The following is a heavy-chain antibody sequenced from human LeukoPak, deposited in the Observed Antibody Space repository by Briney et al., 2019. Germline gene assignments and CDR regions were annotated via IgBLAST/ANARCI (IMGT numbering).Heavy chain of an antibody. CDR3: AKHSPAYSSSYYGY. V-gene: IGHV5-51*01. CDR2: IYPGDSDT. D-gene: IGHD6-13*01. J-gene: IGHJ4*02. CDR1: GYSFTNHW. Sequence: GESLKISCKGSGYSFTNHWIAWVRQMPGKGLEWMGIIYPGDSDTRYSPSFQGQVTISADKSISTAYLQWSSLKASDTAMYYCAKHSPAYSSSYYGYWGQGTLVTVSS.